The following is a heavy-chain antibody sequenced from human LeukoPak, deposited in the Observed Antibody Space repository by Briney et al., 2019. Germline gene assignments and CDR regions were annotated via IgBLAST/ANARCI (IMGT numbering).Heavy chain of an antibody. CDR3: AREALERRSGYYYGMDV. Sequence: SETLSLTCTVSGGSISSSSYYWGWVRQPPGKGLEWIGSIYYSGSTFYNPSLKSRVTISVDTSKNQFSLKLSSVTAADTAVYYCAREALERRSGYYYGMDVWGQGTTVTVSS. CDR2: IYYSGST. CDR1: GGSISSSSYY. V-gene: IGHV4-39*07. D-gene: IGHD1-1*01. J-gene: IGHJ6*02.